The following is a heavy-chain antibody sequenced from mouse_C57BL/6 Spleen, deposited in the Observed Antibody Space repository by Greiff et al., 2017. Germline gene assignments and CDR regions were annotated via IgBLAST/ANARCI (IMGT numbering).Heavy chain of an antibody. CDR1: GYTFTDYE. D-gene: IGHD2-3*01. Sequence: QVHVKQSGAELVRPGASVTLSCKASGYTFTDYEMHWVKQTPVHGLEWIGAIDPETGGTAYNQKFKGKAILTADKSSSTAYMELRSLTSEDSAVYYCTRGGYYPSDYWGQGTTLTVSS. J-gene: IGHJ2*01. CDR2: IDPETGGT. V-gene: IGHV1-15*01. CDR3: TRGGYYPSDY.